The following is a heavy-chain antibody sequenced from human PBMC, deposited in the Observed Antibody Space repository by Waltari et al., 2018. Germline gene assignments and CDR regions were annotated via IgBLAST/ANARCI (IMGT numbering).Heavy chain of an antibody. Sequence: QVQLVQSGAEVKKPGASVKVSCKASGYTFTGYYMHWVRQAPGQGLEWMGRINPNRGGTNYAQKFQGRVTMTRDTSISTAYMELSRLRSDDTAVYYCASRWYYGSGSFPNWGQGTLVTVSS. CDR3: ASRWYYGSGSFPN. CDR2: INPNRGGT. D-gene: IGHD3-10*01. J-gene: IGHJ4*02. V-gene: IGHV1-2*06. CDR1: GYTFTGYY.